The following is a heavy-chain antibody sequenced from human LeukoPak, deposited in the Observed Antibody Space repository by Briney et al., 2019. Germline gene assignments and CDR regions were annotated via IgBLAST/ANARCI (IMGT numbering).Heavy chain of an antibody. V-gene: IGHV3-33*01. CDR3: ARAQLVVPAANNYYGMDV. J-gene: IGHJ6*02. CDR1: GFTFSSYG. D-gene: IGHD2-2*01. Sequence: GRSLRLSCAASGFTFSSYGMHWVRQAPGKGLEWVAVIWYDGSNKYYADSVKGRFTISRDNSKNTLYLQMNSLRAEDTAVYYCARAQLVVPAANNYYGMDVWGQGTTVTVSS. CDR2: IWYDGSNK.